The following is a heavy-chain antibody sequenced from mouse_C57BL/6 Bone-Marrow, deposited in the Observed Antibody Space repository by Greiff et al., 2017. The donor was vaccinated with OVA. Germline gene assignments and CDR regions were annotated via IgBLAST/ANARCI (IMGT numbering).Heavy chain of an antibody. CDR2: IDPSDSYT. CDR1: GYTFTSYW. J-gene: IGHJ3*01. V-gene: IGHV1-50*01. Sequence: VKLQQPGAELVKPGASVKLSCKASGYTFTSYWMQWVKQRPGQGLEWIGEIDPSDSYTNYNQKFKGKATLTVDTSSSTAYMQLSSLTSEDSAVYYCALLMGAYWGQGTLVTVSA. CDR3: ALLMGAY.